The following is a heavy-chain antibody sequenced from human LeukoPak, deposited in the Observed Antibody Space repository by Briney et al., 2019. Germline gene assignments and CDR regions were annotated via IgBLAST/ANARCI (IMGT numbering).Heavy chain of an antibody. CDR1: GGSISSYY. D-gene: IGHD6-25*01. J-gene: IGHJ4*02. CDR3: ARGPNSSGLHYFDY. CDR2: IYYSGST. V-gene: IGHV4-59*01. Sequence: SETLSLTCTVSGGSISSYYCSWIRQPPGKGLEWIGYIYYSGSTNYNPSLKSRVTVSVDTSKNQFSLKLRSVTAADTAVYYCARGPNSSGLHYFDYWGQGTLVTVSS.